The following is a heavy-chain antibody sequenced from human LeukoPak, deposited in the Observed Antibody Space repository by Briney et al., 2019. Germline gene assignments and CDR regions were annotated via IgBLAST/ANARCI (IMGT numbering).Heavy chain of an antibody. CDR3: ARGYSSSWYYYYGMDV. V-gene: IGHV4-34*01. CDR1: GGSFSGYY. CDR2: INHSGST. J-gene: IGHJ6*04. D-gene: IGHD6-13*01. Sequence: SETLSLTCAVYGGSFSGYYWSWIRQPPGKGLEWIGEINHSGSTNYNPSLKSRVTISVDTSKNQFSLKLSSVTAADTAVYDCARGYSSSWYYYYGMDVWGKGTTVTVSS.